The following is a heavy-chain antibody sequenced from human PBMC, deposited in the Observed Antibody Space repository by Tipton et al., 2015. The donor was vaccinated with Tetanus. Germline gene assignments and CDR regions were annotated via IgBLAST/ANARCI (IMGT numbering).Heavy chain of an antibody. CDR2: IKQDGSDK. V-gene: IGHV3-7*01. CDR3: ASGSSLDY. J-gene: IGHJ4*02. Sequence: SLRLSCAASGFTFSNYWMSWVRQAPGRGLEWVASIKQDGSDKNYVDSVKGRFTISRDNTQNSVYLQMDSLRVEDTAVYYCASGSSLDYWGQGALVIVSS. CDR1: GFTFSNYW. D-gene: IGHD6-19*01.